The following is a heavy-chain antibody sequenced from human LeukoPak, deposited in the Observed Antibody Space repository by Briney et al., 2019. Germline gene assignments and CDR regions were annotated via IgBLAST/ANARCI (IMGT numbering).Heavy chain of an antibody. CDR2: ISSSGSTI. V-gene: IGHV3-11*01. Sequence: GGSLRLSCAASGFPFSDYYMSWIRQAPGKGLEWVSYISSSGSTIYYADSVKGRFTISRDNAKNSLYLQMNSLRAEDTAVYSCARDQGITMIVLDAFDIWGQGTMVTVSS. D-gene: IGHD3-22*01. CDR1: GFPFSDYY. J-gene: IGHJ3*02. CDR3: ARDQGITMIVLDAFDI.